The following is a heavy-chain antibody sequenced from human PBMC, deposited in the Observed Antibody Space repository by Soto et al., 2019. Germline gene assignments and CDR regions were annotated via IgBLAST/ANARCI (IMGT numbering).Heavy chain of an antibody. J-gene: IGHJ6*02. Sequence: PGEALKISCKGSGYSFTSYWIGWVRQMPGKGLEWMGIIYPGDSDTRYSPSFQGQVTISADKSISTAYLQWSSLTSSDTAMYYCARPNKPSTVYYHGMDVSGQGTTVNVSS. CDR2: IYPGDSDT. D-gene: IGHD2-2*01. V-gene: IGHV5-51*01. CDR3: ARPNKPSTVYYHGMDV. CDR1: GYSFTSYW.